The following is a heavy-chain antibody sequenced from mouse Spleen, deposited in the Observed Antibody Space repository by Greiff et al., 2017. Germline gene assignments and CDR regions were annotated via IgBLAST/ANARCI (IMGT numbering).Heavy chain of an antibody. J-gene: IGHJ1*01. CDR2: IYPSDSYT. CDR1: GYTFTSYW. CDR3: TRHYYGSSYWYFDV. V-gene: IGHV1-69*02. Sequence: QVQLQQSGAELVRPGASVKLSCKASGYTFTSYWINWVKQRPGQGLEWIGNIYPSDSYTNYNQKFKDKATLTVDKSSSTAYMQLSSPTSKDSAVYYCTRHYYGSSYWYFDVWGAGTTVTVSS. D-gene: IGHD1-1*01.